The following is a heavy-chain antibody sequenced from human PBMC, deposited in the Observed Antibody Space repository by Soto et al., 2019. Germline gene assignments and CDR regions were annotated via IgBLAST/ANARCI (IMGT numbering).Heavy chain of an antibody. CDR2: IYNSGST. D-gene: IGHD1-7*01. Sequence: SETLSLTSTVSGVSISSGGYYWSWIRQHPGKPLEWTGYIYNSGSTYYNPSLKSRVTISVDTSKNQFSLKLSSVTAADTAVYYCARRGTGTTYYGMDVWGQGTTVTVSS. CDR1: GVSISSGGYY. V-gene: IGHV4-31*03. CDR3: ARRGTGTTYYGMDV. J-gene: IGHJ6*02.